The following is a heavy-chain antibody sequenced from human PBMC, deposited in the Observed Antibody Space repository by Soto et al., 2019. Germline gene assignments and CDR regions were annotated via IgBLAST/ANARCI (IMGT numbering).Heavy chain of an antibody. J-gene: IGHJ3*02. CDR1: GYTFTSYG. Sequence: QVQLVQSGAEVKKPGASVKVSCKASGYTFTSYGISWVRQAPGQGLEWMGWISAYNGNTNYAQKLQDRVTMTTDTSTSTAYMELRSLRSDDTAVYYCARGQHIVVVTASDAFDIWGQGTMVTVSS. V-gene: IGHV1-18*01. CDR2: ISAYNGNT. D-gene: IGHD2-21*02. CDR3: ARGQHIVVVTASDAFDI.